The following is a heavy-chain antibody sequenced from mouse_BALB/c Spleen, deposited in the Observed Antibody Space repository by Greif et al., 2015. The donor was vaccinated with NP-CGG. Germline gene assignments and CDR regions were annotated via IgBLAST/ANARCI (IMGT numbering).Heavy chain of an antibody. CDR3: ARLTTVVARNYFDY. CDR1: GFTFSSYA. Sequence: DVQLVESGGGLVKPGGSLKLSCAASGFTFSSYAMSWVRQTPEKRLEWVATISSGGSCTYYPDSVKGRFTISRDNAKNTLYLQMSSLRSEDTAMYYCARLTTVVARNYFDYWGQGTTLTVSS. V-gene: IGHV5-9-3*01. J-gene: IGHJ2*01. CDR2: ISSGGSCT. D-gene: IGHD1-1*01.